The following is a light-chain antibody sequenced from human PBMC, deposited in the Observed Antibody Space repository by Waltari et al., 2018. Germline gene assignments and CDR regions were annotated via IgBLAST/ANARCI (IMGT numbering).Light chain of an antibody. CDR3: YSSDSTGLRV. V-gene: IGLV3-10*01. J-gene: IGLJ1*01. CDR2: EDP. CDR1: ELPRKY. Sequence: SYELTQPPSVSVSPGQTARITCSGHELPRKYAYWFQQKSGQAPRLVIYEDPKRPSGIPERFSGSSSGTVATLTSTGAQVDDEADYYCYSSDSTGLRVFGGGTTVVVL.